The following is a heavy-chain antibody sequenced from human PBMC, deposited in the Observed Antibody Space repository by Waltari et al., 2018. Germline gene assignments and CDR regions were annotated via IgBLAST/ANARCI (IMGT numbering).Heavy chain of an antibody. CDR2: INHSGST. D-gene: IGHD1-7*01. CDR1: GGSFSGYY. CDR3: ARGSGKSWNYGGFDY. V-gene: IGHV4-34*01. J-gene: IGHJ4*02. Sequence: QVQLQQWGAGLLKPSETLSLTCAVYGGSFSGYYWSWIRQPPGKGLEWIGEINHSGSTNYNPSLKSRVTISGDTSKNQFSLKLSSVTAADTAVYYCARGSGKSWNYGGFDYWGQGTLVTVSS.